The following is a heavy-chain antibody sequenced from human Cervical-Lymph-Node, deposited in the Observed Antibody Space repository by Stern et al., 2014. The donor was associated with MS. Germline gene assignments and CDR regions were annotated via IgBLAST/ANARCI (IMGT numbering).Heavy chain of an antibody. D-gene: IGHD1-26*01. V-gene: IGHV3-49*03. J-gene: IGHJ4*02. CDR1: GFTFGDYA. CDR3: SRETGATEEYYFDY. Sequence: EVQLVESGGGLVQPGRSLRLSCTASGFTFGDYAMSWFRQAPGKGLEWVGFIRSKLYGGTPEYAASVRGRFTISRDDSKSIAYLQMNSLKTEDTALYYCSRETGATEEYYFDYWGQGALVTVSS. CDR2: IRSKLYGGTP.